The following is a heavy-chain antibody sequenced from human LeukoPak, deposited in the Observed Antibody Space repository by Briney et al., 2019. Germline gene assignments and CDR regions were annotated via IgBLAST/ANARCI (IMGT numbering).Heavy chain of an antibody. J-gene: IGHJ4*02. CDR1: GFTFSSYA. CDR3: AKVSYYDSSGYLDY. V-gene: IGHV3-23*01. CDR2: ISGSGGST. D-gene: IGHD3-22*01. Sequence: GGSLRLSCAASGFTFSSYAMSWVRQAPGKGLEWVSAISGSGGSTYYADSVKGRFTISRDNPKNTLYLQMNSLRAEDTAVYYCAKVSYYDSSGYLDYWGQGTLVTVSS.